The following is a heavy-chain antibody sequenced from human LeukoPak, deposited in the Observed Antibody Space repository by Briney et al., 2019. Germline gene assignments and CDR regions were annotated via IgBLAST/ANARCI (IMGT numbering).Heavy chain of an antibody. J-gene: IGHJ6*02. D-gene: IGHD6-19*01. CDR2: IIPIFGTA. V-gene: IGHV1-69*13. Sequence: SVKVSCTASGGTFSSYAISWVRQAPGQGLEWMGGIIPIFGTANYAQKFQGRVTITADESTSTAYMELSSLRSEDTAVYYCARELGGWIRYGMDVWGQGTTVTVSS. CDR1: GGTFSSYA. CDR3: ARELGGWIRYGMDV.